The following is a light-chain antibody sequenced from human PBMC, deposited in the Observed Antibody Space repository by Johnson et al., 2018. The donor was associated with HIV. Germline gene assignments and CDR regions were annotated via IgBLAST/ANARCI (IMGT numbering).Light chain of an antibody. CDR3: GTWDGSLSAGV. CDR1: RSNIGDNF. J-gene: IGLJ1*01. V-gene: IGLV1-51*01. CDR2: DNN. Sequence: VLTQPPSVSAAPGQKVTISCSGNRSNIGDNFVSWYQQLPGTAPKLLIYDNNKRPSGIPDRFSGSKSGTSTTLGITGLQTGDEADYYCGTWDGSLSAGVFGTGTKVTVL.